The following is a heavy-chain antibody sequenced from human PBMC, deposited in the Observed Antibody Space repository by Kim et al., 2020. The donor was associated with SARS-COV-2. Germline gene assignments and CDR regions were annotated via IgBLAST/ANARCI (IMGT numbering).Heavy chain of an antibody. CDR2: IRSKAYGGTT. CDR1: GFTFGDYA. V-gene: IGHV3-49*03. Sequence: GGSLRLSCTASGFTFGDYAMSWFRQAPGKGLEWVGFIRSKAYGGTTEYAASVTGRFTISRDDSKSIAYLQMNSLKTEDTAVYYCTRVEGALWFGKFDSWGQGTLVTVSS. D-gene: IGHD3-10*01. CDR3: TRVEGALWFGKFDS. J-gene: IGHJ4*02.